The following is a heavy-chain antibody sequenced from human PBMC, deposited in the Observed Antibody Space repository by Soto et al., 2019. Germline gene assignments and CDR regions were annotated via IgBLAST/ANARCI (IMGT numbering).Heavy chain of an antibody. J-gene: IGHJ6*03. Sequence: QVQLQESGPGLVKPSQTLFLTCTVSGGSISSGGYYWSWIRQHPGKGLEWIGYIYYSGSTYYNPSLKSRVTISVDTSKNQFSLKLSSVTAADTAVYYCARGVVAATRFTHYMDVWGKGTTVTVSS. CDR2: IYYSGST. D-gene: IGHD2-15*01. V-gene: IGHV4-31*03. CDR1: GGSISSGGYY. CDR3: ARGVVAATRFTHYMDV.